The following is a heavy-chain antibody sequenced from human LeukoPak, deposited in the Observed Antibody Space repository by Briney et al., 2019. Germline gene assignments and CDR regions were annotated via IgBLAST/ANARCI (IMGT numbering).Heavy chain of an antibody. CDR1: GFTFSSYA. D-gene: IGHD6-19*01. Sequence: GGSLRLSCAASGFTFSSYAMSWVRQAPGKGLEWVSAISGSGGSTYYADSVKGRFTISRDNSTNTLYLQMNRLRAEDTAVYYCAKAIAVAGTTLDYWGQGTLVTVSS. CDR2: ISGSGGST. CDR3: AKAIAVAGTTLDY. J-gene: IGHJ4*02. V-gene: IGHV3-23*01.